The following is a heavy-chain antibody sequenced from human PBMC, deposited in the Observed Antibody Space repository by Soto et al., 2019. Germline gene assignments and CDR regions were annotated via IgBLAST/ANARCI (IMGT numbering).Heavy chain of an antibody. CDR1: GFTFSSYA. CDR3: AKDLRGHDSSGFPKDKV. V-gene: IGHV3-23*01. D-gene: IGHD3-22*01. Sequence: PGESLKISCAASGFTFSSYAMSWVRQAPGKGLEWVSAISGSGGSTYYADSVKGRFTISRDNSKNTLYLQMNSLRAEDTAVYYCAKDLRGHDSSGFPKDKVWGQGTLVTVSS. J-gene: IGHJ4*02. CDR2: ISGSGGST.